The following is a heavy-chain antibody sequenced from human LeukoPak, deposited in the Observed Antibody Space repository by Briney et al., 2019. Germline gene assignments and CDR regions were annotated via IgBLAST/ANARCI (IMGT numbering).Heavy chain of an antibody. CDR3: AIDTVRGFEY. J-gene: IGHJ4*01. CDR2: IYHSGST. V-gene: IGHV4-39*01. CDR1: GGSISSSSYY. Sequence: PSETLSLTCTVSGGSISSSSYYWGWIRQPPGKGLEWIGSIYHSGSTYYNASLQSRVTISEDTSKSQFSLKLSSVTAADTAVYYCAIDTVRGFEYWGHGTLVTVSS.